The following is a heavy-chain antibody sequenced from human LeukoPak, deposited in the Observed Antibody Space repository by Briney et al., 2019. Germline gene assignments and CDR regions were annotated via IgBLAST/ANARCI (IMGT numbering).Heavy chain of an antibody. CDR1: GYTFTSYG. J-gene: IGHJ2*01. CDR2: ISAYNGNT. D-gene: IGHD4-17*01. Sequence: ASVKVSCKASGYTFTSYGISWVRQAPGQGLEWMGWISAYNGNTNYAQKLQGRVTMTTDTSTSTAYMELRSLRSDDTAVYYCARVGLYDYGDYGRKTAFDLWGRGTLVTVSS. CDR3: ARVGLYDYGDYGRKTAFDL. V-gene: IGHV1-18*01.